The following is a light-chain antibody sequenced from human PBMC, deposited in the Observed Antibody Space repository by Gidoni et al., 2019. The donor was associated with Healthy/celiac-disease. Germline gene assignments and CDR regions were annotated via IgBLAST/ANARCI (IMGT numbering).Light chain of an antibody. V-gene: IGLV1-44*01. Sequence: QSVLTQPPSASWTPGQRVTISCSGRSSNIGSNTVNWYQQLPGTAPKLLIYTNDQRPSGVSDRFSGSKSSTSASLAISGLQSEDEADYDCAAWDDSLNGRWVFGGGTKLTVL. CDR1: SSNIGSNT. J-gene: IGLJ3*02. CDR3: AAWDDSLNGRWV. CDR2: TND.